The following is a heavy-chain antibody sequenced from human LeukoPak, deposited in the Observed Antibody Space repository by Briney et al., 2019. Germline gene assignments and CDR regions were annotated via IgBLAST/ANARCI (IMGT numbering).Heavy chain of an antibody. CDR2: INPNSGGA. J-gene: IGHJ3*02. V-gene: IGHV1-2*02. CDR1: GYTFTGYY. Sequence: GVSVTVSCKASGYTFTGYYMHWVRQAPGQGLEWMGWINPNSGGAKYAQKFQGRVTMTSDTSISTAYREVSWLRSDDTAVYYCARGSKEMGRERAAFDIWGQGTMVSVS. CDR3: ARGSKEMGRERAAFDI. D-gene: IGHD5-24*01.